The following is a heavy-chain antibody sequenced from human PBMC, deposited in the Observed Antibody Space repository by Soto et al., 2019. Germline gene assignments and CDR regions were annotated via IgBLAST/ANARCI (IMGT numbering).Heavy chain of an antibody. D-gene: IGHD3-22*01. V-gene: IGHV3-23*01. J-gene: IGHJ4*02. CDR3: AKDGAVTYYYDNPDY. CDR2: ISGSGGST. Sequence: GGSLRLSCAASGFTFSSYAMSWVRQAPGKGLEWVSAISGSGGSTYYADSVKGRLTISRDNSKNTLYLQMNSLGAEDTAVYYCAKDGAVTYYYDNPDYWGQGTLVTVSS. CDR1: GFTFSSYA.